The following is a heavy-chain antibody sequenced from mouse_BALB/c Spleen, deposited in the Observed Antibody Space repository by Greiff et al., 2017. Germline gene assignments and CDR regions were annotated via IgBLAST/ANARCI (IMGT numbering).Heavy chain of an antibody. CDR2: ISSGGSYT. Sequence: EVKLMESGGGLVKPGGSLKLSCAASGFTFSSYAMSWVRQSPEKRLEWVAEISSGGSYTYYPATVTGRFTIARDNAKNTLYLEMSSLRSEDTAMYYCARIYYYGSRDAMDYWGQGTSVTVSS. CDR1: GFTFSSYA. D-gene: IGHD1-1*01. V-gene: IGHV5-9-4*01. CDR3: ARIYYYGSRDAMDY. J-gene: IGHJ4*01.